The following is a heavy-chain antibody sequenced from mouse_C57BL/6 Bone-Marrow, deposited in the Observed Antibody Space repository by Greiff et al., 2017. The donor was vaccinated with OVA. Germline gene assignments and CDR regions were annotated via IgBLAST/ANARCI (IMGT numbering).Heavy chain of an antibody. J-gene: IGHJ4*01. Sequence: QVQLQQSGAELVRPGTSVKLSCKASGYTFTSYWMHWVKQRPGQGLEWIGVIDPSDSYTNYNQKFKGKATLTVDTSSSTAYMQLSSLTSEDSAVYYCAKKVLRDYYAMDYWGQGTSVTVSS. V-gene: IGHV1-59*01. D-gene: IGHD1-3*01. CDR3: AKKVLRDYYAMDY. CDR2: IDPSDSYT. CDR1: GYTFTSYW.